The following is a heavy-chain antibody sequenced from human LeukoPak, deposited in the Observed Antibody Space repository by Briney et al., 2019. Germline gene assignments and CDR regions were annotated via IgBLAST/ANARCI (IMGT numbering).Heavy chain of an antibody. CDR3: ARVFGYSYGSGDY. J-gene: IGHJ4*02. CDR2: ISAYNGNT. V-gene: IGHV1-18*04. CDR1: GYTFTSYG. Sequence: ASVKVSCKASGYTFTSYGISWGRQAPGQGLGWMRWISAYNGNTNYDQMLQVRVTITTDTSTSTAYMELRSLRSDDTAVYYCARVFGYSYGSGDYWGQGTLVTVSS. D-gene: IGHD5-18*01.